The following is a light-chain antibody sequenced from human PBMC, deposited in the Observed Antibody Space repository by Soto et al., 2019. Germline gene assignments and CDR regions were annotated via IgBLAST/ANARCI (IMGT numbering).Light chain of an antibody. V-gene: IGKV3-20*01. Sequence: EMVMTQSPATLSVSPGERVTLSCRASQSVSNNYLAWYQQKPGQAPRLLIYGASNRATGIPDRFSGSGSGTDFTLTISRLEPEDFAVYYCQQYGSSGTFGQGTKV. CDR1: QSVSNNY. CDR3: QQYGSSGT. J-gene: IGKJ1*01. CDR2: GAS.